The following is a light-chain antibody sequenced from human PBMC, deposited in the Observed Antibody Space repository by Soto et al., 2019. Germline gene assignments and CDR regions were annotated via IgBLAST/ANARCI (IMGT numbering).Light chain of an antibody. CDR1: QSILYNSNNKNY. CDR3: KQYNDTPLT. V-gene: IGKV4-1*01. Sequence: DIVMTQSPDSLAVSLGERSTINCKSSQSILYNSNNKNYLAWYQQKAGQPPKLLIYWASTRESGVPDRYSGSGSGTDFSLPLSSLKAEDVAVYYCKQYNDTPLTFGKATKVDIK. CDR2: WAS. J-gene: IGKJ1*01.